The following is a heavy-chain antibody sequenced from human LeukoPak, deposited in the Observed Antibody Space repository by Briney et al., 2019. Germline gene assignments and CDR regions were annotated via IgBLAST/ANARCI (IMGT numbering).Heavy chain of an antibody. V-gene: IGHV1-8*03. D-gene: IGHD6-13*01. CDR3: ARGVTMYSSSWDAFDI. CDR1: GYSFTTHD. Sequence: ASVKVSCEASGYSFTTHDVNWVRQAPGQGLEWMGWMNPYTAKTGYAQNFQGRVTITRNTSTSTAYMELSSLRSEDTAVYYCARGVTMYSSSWDAFDIWGQGTMITVSS. J-gene: IGHJ3*02. CDR2: MNPYTAKT.